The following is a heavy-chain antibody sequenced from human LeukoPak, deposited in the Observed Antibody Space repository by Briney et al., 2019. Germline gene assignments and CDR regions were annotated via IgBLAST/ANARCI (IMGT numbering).Heavy chain of an antibody. CDR1: GFTFTNYW. CDR3: ARGKRWLQLPQAFDI. D-gene: IGHD5-24*01. J-gene: IGHJ3*02. V-gene: IGHV3-7*01. Sequence: GGSLRLSCAASGFTFTNYWMSWVRQAPGKGLEWVANIKQDGSEKYYVDSVKGRFTISRDNAKNSLYLQMNSLRAEDTAVYYCARGKRWLQLPQAFDIWGQGTMVTVSS. CDR2: IKQDGSEK.